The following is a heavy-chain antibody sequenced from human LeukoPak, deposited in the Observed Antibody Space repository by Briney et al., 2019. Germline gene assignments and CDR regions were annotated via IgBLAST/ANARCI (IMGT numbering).Heavy chain of an antibody. CDR2: IYNSGIT. V-gene: IGHV4-4*08. D-gene: IGHD3-22*01. CDR1: GGSISSYY. J-gene: IGHJ3*02. CDR3: AREISMTVGGGAFDI. Sequence: SETLSLTCTVSGGSISSYYWSWIRQPPGKGLECIGYIYNSGITNYNPSLKSRVTISVDTSKNQFSLKLSSVTAADTAVYFCAREISMTVGGGAFDIWGQGTMVTVSS.